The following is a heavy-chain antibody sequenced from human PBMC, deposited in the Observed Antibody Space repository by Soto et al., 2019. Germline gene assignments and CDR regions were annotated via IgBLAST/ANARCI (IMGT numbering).Heavy chain of an antibody. CDR1: GYTFTSYG. CDR2: ISAYNGNT. CDR3: ARRIAAAGLYYFDY. Sequence: GASVKVSCKASGYTFTSYGISWVRQAPGQGLEWMGWISAYNGNTNYAQKLQGRVTMTTDTSTSTAYMELRSLRSDDTAVYYCARRIAAAGLYYFDYWGQGTLVTVSS. D-gene: IGHD6-13*01. V-gene: IGHV1-18*01. J-gene: IGHJ4*02.